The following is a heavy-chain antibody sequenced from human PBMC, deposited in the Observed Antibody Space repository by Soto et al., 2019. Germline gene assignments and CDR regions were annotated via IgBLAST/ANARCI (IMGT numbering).Heavy chain of an antibody. CDR1: GDSISSSNW. Sequence: PSETLSLTCAVSGDSISSSNWWTWVRQPPGKGLEWIGDIYHTGITNYNPSLKSRVTMSVDKSKNQFSLKLTSVTAADTAVYYCARSSASGLYYYFGMDVWGQGTTVTVSS. CDR3: ARSSASGLYYYFGMDV. J-gene: IGHJ6*02. CDR2: IYHTGIT. V-gene: IGHV4-4*02.